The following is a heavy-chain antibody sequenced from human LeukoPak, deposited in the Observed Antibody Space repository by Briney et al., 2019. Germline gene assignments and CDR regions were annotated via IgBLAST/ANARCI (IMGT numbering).Heavy chain of an antibody. D-gene: IGHD5-24*01. J-gene: IGHJ6*02. CDR3: ARDNYRDGVDV. CDR1: GGSISTYY. CDR2: IYYSGST. Sequence: MTSETLSLTCTVSGGSISTYYWTWIRQPPGKGLEWIGHIYYSGSTNYNPSLKSRVSISVDTSKNQFSLKLTSVTAADTAVYYCARDNYRDGVDVWGQGTTVTVS. V-gene: IGHV4-59*01.